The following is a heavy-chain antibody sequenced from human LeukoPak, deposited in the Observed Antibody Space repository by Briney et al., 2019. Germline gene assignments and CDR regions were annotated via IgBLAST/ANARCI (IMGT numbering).Heavy chain of an antibody. CDR1: GFTLSDYY. J-gene: IGHJ6*02. D-gene: IGHD5-18*01. V-gene: IGHV3-11*01. CDR3: ARHDTAMATDYGMDV. Sequence: GGSLRLSCAASGFTLSDYYMSWIRQAPGKGLEWVSYISSRGSTIYYADSVKGRFTISRDNAKNSLYLQMNSLRAEDTAVYYCARHDTAMATDYGMDVWGQGTTVTVSS. CDR2: ISSRGSTI.